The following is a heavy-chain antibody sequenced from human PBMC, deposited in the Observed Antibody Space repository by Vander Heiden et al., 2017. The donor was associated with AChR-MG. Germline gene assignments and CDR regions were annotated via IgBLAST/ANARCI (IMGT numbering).Heavy chain of an antibody. J-gene: IGHJ5*02. CDR3: ARGSPQNWFDP. Sequence: QVQLQESGRGLVKPSETLSVTCTVSGGSVNSDSFYWTWIRQPPGKGLEWIGDIYYGGSTKYNPSLKSRVTISVDTSKNQFSLKLSSVTAADTAVYYCARGSPQNWFDPWGQGTLITVSS. V-gene: IGHV4-61*01. CDR1: GGSVNSDSFY. CDR2: IYYGGST.